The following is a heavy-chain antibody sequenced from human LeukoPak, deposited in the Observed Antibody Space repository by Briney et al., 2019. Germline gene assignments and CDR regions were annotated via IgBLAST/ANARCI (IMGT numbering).Heavy chain of an antibody. Sequence: PSETLSLTCTVSGGSISSYYWSWIRQPPGKGLEWIGYIYYSGSTNYNPSLKSRVTISVDTSKNQFSLKLSSVTAADTAVYYCARDDRRDGYNFDYWGQGTLVTVSS. CDR3: ARDDRRDGYNFDY. D-gene: IGHD5-24*01. V-gene: IGHV4-59*01. CDR1: GGSISSYY. CDR2: IYYSGST. J-gene: IGHJ4*02.